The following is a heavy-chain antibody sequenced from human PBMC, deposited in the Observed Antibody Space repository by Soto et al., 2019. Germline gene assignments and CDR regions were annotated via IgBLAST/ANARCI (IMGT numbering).Heavy chain of an antibody. CDR2: ISYDGSNK. CDR1: GFTFSSYA. D-gene: IGHD4-4*01. Sequence: GGSLRLSCAASGFTFSSYAMHWVRQAPGKGLEWVAVISYDGSNKYYADSVKGRFTISRDNSKNTLYLQMNSLRAEDTAVYYCARGTVTYYYYYGMDVWGQGTTVTVSS. V-gene: IGHV3-30-3*01. CDR3: ARGTVTYYYYYGMDV. J-gene: IGHJ6*02.